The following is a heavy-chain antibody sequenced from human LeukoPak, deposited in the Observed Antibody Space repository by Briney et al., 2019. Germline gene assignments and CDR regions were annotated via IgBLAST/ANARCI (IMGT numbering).Heavy chain of an antibody. V-gene: IGHV3-53*01. J-gene: IGHJ3*02. Sequence: GGSLRLSCAVSGFTVSNNYMNWVRQAPGKGLEWVSIIYSGGRTYYADSAKGRFTISRDIFKNTVYLQMNSLRAEDTAVYYCARVGWELLGAFDIWGQGTMVTVSS. D-gene: IGHD1-26*01. CDR3: ARVGWELLGAFDI. CDR2: IYSGGRT. CDR1: GFTVSNNY.